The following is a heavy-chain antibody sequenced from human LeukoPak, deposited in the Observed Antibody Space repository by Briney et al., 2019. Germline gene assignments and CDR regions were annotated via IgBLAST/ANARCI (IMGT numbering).Heavy chain of an antibody. CDR1: GFTVSSRY. D-gene: IGHD7-27*01. J-gene: IGHJ4*02. V-gene: IGHV3-53*01. Sequence: PGGSLKLSCAASGFTVSSRYMIWVRQASGRGLEWVSVIYDAGDAHYADSVKGRFTISRDNSKSTLYLQMNSLRAEDTAVYYCARAPGPLGYWGQGIVVNV. CDR2: IYDAGDA. CDR3: ARAPGPLGY.